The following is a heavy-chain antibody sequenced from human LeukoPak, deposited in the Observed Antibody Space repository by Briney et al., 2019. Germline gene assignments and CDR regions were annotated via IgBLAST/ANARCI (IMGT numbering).Heavy chain of an antibody. J-gene: IGHJ4*02. V-gene: IGHV3-30*04. CDR1: GFTFSSYA. CDR2: ISYDGSNK. CDR3: AREGSGSYYNGPYYFDY. Sequence: GGSLRLSCAASGFTFSSYAMSWVRQAPGKGLEWVAVISYDGSNKYYADSVKGRFTISRDNSKNTLYLQMNSLRAEDTAVYYCAREGSGSYYNGPYYFDYWGQGTLVTVSS. D-gene: IGHD3-10*01.